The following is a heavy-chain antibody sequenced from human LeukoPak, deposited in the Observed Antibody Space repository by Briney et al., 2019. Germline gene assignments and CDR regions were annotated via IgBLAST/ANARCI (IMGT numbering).Heavy chain of an antibody. CDR3: ARGQWLGPFDY. Sequence: PSETLSLTCTVSGGSISSYYWSWIRQPPGKGLEWIGSISYSGSTNYNPSLKSRVTISVDTSKNQFSLKLSSVTAADTAVYYCARGQWLGPFDYWGQGTLGTVSS. CDR1: GGSISSYY. D-gene: IGHD6-19*01. CDR2: ISYSGST. J-gene: IGHJ4*02. V-gene: IGHV4-59*01.